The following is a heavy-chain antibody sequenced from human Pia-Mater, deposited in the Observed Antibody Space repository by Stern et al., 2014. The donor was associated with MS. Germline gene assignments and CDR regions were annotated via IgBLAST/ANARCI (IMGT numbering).Heavy chain of an antibody. J-gene: IGHJ6*02. CDR2: IGTAGDT. Sequence: EVQLVESGGGLVQPGGSLRLSCAASGFTFSSYDMHWVRQAPGKGLEWVSAIGTAGDTYYPGSVQGRFTISRENAKNSLYLQINSLRAGDTAVYYCARERDDFWMDVWGQGTTVTVSS. D-gene: IGHD3-3*01. V-gene: IGHV3-13*01. CDR1: GFTFSSYD. CDR3: ARERDDFWMDV.